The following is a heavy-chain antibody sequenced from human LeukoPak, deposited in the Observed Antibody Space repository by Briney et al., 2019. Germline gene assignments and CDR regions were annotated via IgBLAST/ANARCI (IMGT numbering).Heavy chain of an antibody. J-gene: IGHJ4*02. CDR1: GYTLTELS. Sequence: ASVKVSCKVSGYTLTELSMHWVRQAPGKGLEWMGGFDPEDGGTIYAQKFQGRVTMTEDTSTDAAYMELSSLRSEDTAVYYCATDGPDYYGSGSLDYWGQGTLVTVSS. V-gene: IGHV1-24*01. CDR3: ATDGPDYYGSGSLDY. CDR2: FDPEDGGT. D-gene: IGHD3-10*01.